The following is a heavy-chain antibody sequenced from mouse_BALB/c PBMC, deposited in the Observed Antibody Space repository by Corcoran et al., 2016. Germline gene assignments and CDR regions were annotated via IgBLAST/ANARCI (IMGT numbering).Heavy chain of an antibody. CDR3: ARGNGNLYYYAMDY. D-gene: IGHD2-1*01. CDR1: GYSFTGYY. Sequence: LVMTGASVKISCKASGYSFTGYYMHWVKQSHGKSLEWIGYISCYNGATSYNQKFKGKATFTVDTSSSTAYMQFNSLTSEDSAVYYCARGNGNLYYYAMDYWGQGISVTVSS. V-gene: IGHV1S34*01. J-gene: IGHJ4*01. CDR2: ISCYNGAT.